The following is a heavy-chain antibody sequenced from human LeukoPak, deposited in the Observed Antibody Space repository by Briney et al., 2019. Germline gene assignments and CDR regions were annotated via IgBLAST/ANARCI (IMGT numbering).Heavy chain of an antibody. CDR1: GDSVSSNSAT. V-gene: IGHV6-1*01. CDR3: ARQYEYSNGWYYFDY. CDR2: TYYKSKWYS. D-gene: IGHD6-19*01. J-gene: IGHJ4*02. Sequence: SQTLSLTCAISGDSVSSNSATWNWIRQSPSRGLEWLGRTYYKSKWYSDYAVSVKSRIIIKSDTSKNQSSLQLNSVSPEDTAVYYCARQYEYSNGWYYFDYWGQGTLVTVSS.